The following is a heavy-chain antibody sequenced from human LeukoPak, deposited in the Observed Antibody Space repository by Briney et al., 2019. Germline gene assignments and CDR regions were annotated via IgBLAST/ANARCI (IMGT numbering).Heavy chain of an antibody. Sequence: PSETLSLTCAVYGGSFSGYYWSWIRQPPGKGLEWVGEINHSGSTKYNPSLKSRVTISVDTSKNQFSLKLSSVTAADTAVYYCAGGYCSSTSCYTRYYYYYGMDVWGQGTTVTVSS. D-gene: IGHD2-2*02. CDR3: AGGYCSSTSCYTRYYYYYGMDV. V-gene: IGHV4-34*01. J-gene: IGHJ6*02. CDR2: INHSGST. CDR1: GGSFSGYY.